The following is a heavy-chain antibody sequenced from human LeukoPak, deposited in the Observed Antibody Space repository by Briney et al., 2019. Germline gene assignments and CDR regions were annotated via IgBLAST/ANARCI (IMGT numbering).Heavy chain of an antibody. CDR2: INPNSGGT. CDR3: ATTLHIVVVTWHAFDI. J-gene: IGHJ3*02. D-gene: IGHD2-21*02. Sequence: ASVKVSCKASGYTFTSYYMHWVRQAPGQGLEWMGWINPNSGGTNYAPTFQGRVTMTRDTSISTAYMELSRLTSDDTTIYYCATTLHIVVVTWHAFDIWGQGTMVTVSS. V-gene: IGHV1-2*02. CDR1: GYTFTSYY.